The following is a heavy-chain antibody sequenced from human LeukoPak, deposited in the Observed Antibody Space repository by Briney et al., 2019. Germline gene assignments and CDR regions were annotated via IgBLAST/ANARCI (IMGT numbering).Heavy chain of an antibody. CDR3: ARGSRVSSWYWMVY. CDR2: INPNSGGT. D-gene: IGHD6-13*01. J-gene: IGHJ4*02. V-gene: IGHV1-2*06. Sequence: ASVKVSCKASGYTFTGYYMHWVRQAPGQGLEWMGRINPNSGGTNYAQKFQGRVTMTRVTSISTAYMELSRLRSDDTAVYYCARGSRVSSWYWMVYWGQGTLVTVSS. CDR1: GYTFTGYY.